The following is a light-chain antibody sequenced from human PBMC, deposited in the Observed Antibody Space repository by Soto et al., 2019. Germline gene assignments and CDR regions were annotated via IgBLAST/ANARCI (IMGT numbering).Light chain of an antibody. V-gene: IGKV3-20*01. CDR1: QSVSNNY. CDR3: QQYGSPGT. Sequence: IVLTQSPGTLSLYQGERATLSCRASQSVSNNYLAWYQQKPGQAPRLLIYGASNRATGIPDRFSGSGSGTDFTLTISRLEPEDFAVYYCQQYGSPGTFGQGTKVDI. J-gene: IGKJ1*01. CDR2: GAS.